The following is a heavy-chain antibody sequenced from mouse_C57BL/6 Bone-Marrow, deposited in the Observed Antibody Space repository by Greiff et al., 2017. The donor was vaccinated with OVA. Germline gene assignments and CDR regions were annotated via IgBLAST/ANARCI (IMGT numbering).Heavy chain of an antibody. Sequence: EVKLVESGGGLVKPGGSLKLSCAASGFTFSSYAMSWVRQTPEKRLEWVATISDGGSYTYYPDNVKGRFTISRDNAKNNLYLQMSQLKSEDTAMYYCARDGIYYYGSSPSFDYWGQGTTLTVSS. CDR3: ARDGIYYYGSSPSFDY. J-gene: IGHJ2*01. V-gene: IGHV5-4*01. CDR2: ISDGGSYT. CDR1: GFTFSSYA. D-gene: IGHD1-1*01.